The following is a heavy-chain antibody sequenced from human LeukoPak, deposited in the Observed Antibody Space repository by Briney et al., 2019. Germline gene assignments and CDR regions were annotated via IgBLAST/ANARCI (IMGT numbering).Heavy chain of an antibody. Sequence: GGSLRLSCAASGFTFSSYAMIWVRQAPGKGLEWVSAISGSGGNTYYADSVKGRFTISRDNAKNSLYLQMNSLRAEDTAVYYCARDGEVSYYDSSGYYFDYWGQGTLVTVSS. CDR1: GFTFSSYA. V-gene: IGHV3-23*01. D-gene: IGHD3-22*01. CDR3: ARDGEVSYYDSSGYYFDY. J-gene: IGHJ4*02. CDR2: ISGSGGNT.